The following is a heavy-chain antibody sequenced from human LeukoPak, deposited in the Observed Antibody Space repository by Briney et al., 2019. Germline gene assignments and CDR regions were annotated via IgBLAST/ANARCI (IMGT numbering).Heavy chain of an antibody. CDR2: ISAYNGNT. D-gene: IGHD2-15*01. Sequence: ASVKVSCKASGYTFTSYGISWVRQAPGQGLEWMGWISAYNGNTNYAQKLQGRVTMTTDTSTSTAYMELRSLRSDDTAVYYCARDPLVVVTATYYYYYGMDVWGQGTTVTVSS. CDR3: ARDPLVVVTATYYYYYGMDV. J-gene: IGHJ6*02. V-gene: IGHV1-18*01. CDR1: GYTFTSYG.